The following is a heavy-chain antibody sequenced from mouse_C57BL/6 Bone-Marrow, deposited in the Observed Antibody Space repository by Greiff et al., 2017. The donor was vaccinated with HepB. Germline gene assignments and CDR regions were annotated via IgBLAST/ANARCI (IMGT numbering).Heavy chain of an antibody. CDR3: ASSYGSSSDYLDY. CDR1: GYTFTSYW. D-gene: IGHD1-1*01. J-gene: IGHJ2*01. Sequence: QVQLQQPGAELVKPGASVKLSCKASGYTFTSYWMHWVKQRPGQGLEWIGRIHPSDSDTNYNQKFKGKATLTVDKSTSTAYMQLSSLTSEDSAVYCCASSYGSSSDYLDYWGQGTTLTVSS. V-gene: IGHV1-74*01. CDR2: IHPSDSDT.